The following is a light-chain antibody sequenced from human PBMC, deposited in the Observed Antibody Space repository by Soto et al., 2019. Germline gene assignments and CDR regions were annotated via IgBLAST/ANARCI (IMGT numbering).Light chain of an antibody. J-gene: IGKJ4*01. CDR3: QQVNYYPFT. CDR2: AAV. CDR1: QNIENY. Sequence: DIQMTQSPSSLSASVGDSFTITCRASQNIENYVAWYQQKPGKAPKLLVYAAVVLQDGVPSRFSGTGSATEFILIINGLQPEDFATYYCQQVNYYPFTFGGGTKVDIK. V-gene: IGKV1-17*01.